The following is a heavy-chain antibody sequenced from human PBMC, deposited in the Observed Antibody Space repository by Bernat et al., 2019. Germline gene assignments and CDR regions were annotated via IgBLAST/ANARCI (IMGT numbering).Heavy chain of an antibody. CDR2: IFYSGST. J-gene: IGHJ4*02. CDR3: ARRGVVTTELFFDY. D-gene: IGHD2-21*02. Sequence: QVQLQESGPGLVKPSETLSLTCTVSGGSISNYYWSWIRQPPGKGLEWIGFIFYSGSTNYNPSLESRVTMSVDTSKNQFSLQLSSVTAADTAVYYCARRGVVTTELFFDYWGQGTLVTVSS. V-gene: IGHV4-59*08. CDR1: GGSISNYY.